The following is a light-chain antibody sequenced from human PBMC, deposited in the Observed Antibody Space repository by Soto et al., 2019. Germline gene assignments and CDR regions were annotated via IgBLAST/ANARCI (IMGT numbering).Light chain of an antibody. CDR3: QHYNNWPPWT. CDR1: QSVSSN. Sequence: IVMTHSPSTLSVSALDRASFSCRSSQSVSSNLAWYQQKPGQAPRLLIYGASIRATGIPARFSGSGSGTEFTLTISTLQSEDFAIYYCQHYNNWPPWTFGQGTKVDIK. J-gene: IGKJ1*01. CDR2: GAS. V-gene: IGKV3-15*01.